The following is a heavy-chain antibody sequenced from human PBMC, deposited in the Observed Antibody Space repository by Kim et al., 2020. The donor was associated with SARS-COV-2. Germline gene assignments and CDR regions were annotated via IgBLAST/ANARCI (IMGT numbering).Heavy chain of an antibody. D-gene: IGHD6-19*01. Sequence: ASVKVSCKTSGYTFSSYVIHWVRQAPGQGLEWMALINPSEGNATYAQNFQGRVTVTRDTSTSTVYLEVTSLRYEDAAVYYCARAGEDYLSLYFYSWGLGT. CDR3: ARAGEDYLSLYFYS. CDR1: GYTFSSYV. J-gene: IGHJ4*02. CDR2: INPSEGNA. V-gene: IGHV1-46*01.